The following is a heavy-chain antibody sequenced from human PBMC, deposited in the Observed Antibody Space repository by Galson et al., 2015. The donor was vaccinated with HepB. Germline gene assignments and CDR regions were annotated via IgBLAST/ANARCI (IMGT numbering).Heavy chain of an antibody. CDR2: ISWNSGSI. CDR3: AKAGDDYGDPGVY. CDR1: GFTFDDYA. V-gene: IGHV3-9*01. Sequence: SLRLSCAASGFTFDDYAMHWVRQAPGKGLEWVSGISWNSGSIGYADSVKGRFTISRDNAKNSLYLQMNSLRAEDTALYYCAKAGDDYGDPGVYWGQGTLVTVSS. D-gene: IGHD4-17*01. J-gene: IGHJ4*02.